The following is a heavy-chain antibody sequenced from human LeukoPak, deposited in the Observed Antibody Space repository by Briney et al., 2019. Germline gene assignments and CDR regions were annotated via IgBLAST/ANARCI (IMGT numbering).Heavy chain of an antibody. V-gene: IGHV1-18*01. D-gene: IGHD3-10*01. CDR3: ARGWELDY. CDR2: IDTNNGNT. Sequence: VASLKVSRKASVYTFTNYAIGWVRPAPGQGLEWVGWIDTNNGNTDSAQNLQGRVTMTTDTYTSTAYLDLRSPRSDDTAVYYCARGWELDYWGQGTLVTVSS. CDR1: VYTFTNYA. J-gene: IGHJ4*02.